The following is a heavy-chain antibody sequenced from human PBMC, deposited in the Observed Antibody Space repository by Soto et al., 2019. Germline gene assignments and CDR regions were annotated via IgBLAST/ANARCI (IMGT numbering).Heavy chain of an antibody. Sequence: GASVKVSCKASGYTFTNFGISWVRQAPGQGLEWMGWISAYNGNTNYSQKFQGRVTITRDTSASTAYMELSSLRSEDTAVYYCARGGEPIDYWGQGTLVTVS. D-gene: IGHD2-21*01. V-gene: IGHV1-18*01. J-gene: IGHJ4*02. CDR3: ARGGEPIDY. CDR1: GYTFTNFG. CDR2: ISAYNGNT.